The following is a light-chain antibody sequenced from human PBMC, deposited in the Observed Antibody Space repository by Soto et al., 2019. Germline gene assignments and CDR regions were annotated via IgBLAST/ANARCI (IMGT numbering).Light chain of an antibody. V-gene: IGKV3-15*01. Sequence: ETVMTQSPGTLSVSLGERATLSCRASQSVSIHLAWYQQKPGQAPRLLIYDTSNRATGIPARFSGSGSGTEFTLTISSLQSEDFAVYYCQQYSNWPPITFGRGTRLEIK. J-gene: IGKJ5*01. CDR2: DTS. CDR3: QQYSNWPPIT. CDR1: QSVSIH.